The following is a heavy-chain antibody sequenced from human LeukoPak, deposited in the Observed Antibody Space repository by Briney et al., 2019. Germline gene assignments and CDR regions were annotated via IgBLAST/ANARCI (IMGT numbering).Heavy chain of an antibody. CDR2: ISSNGGST. V-gene: IGHV3-64*01. Sequence: GGSLRLFCAASGFTFSSYAMHWVRQAPGKGLEYVSAISSNGGSTYYANSVKGRFTISRDNSKNTLYLQMGSLRAEDMAVYYCARPPLYYDILTGYYTHWGQGTLVTVSS. CDR1: GFTFSSYA. CDR3: ARPPLYYDILTGYYTH. D-gene: IGHD3-9*01. J-gene: IGHJ4*02.